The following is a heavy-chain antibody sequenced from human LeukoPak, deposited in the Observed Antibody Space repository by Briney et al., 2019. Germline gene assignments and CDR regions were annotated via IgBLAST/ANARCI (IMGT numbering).Heavy chain of an antibody. CDR1: GGTFSTYA. J-gene: IGHJ6*03. Sequence: GASVKVSCKASGGTFSTYALSWVRQAPGQGLEWMGGIIPIFGTANYAQKFLGRVTITTDESTSTAYMELSSLRSEDTAVYYCARVPPYNNYYYYYMDVWGKGTTVTVSS. CDR3: ARVPPYNNYYYYYMDV. V-gene: IGHV1-69*05. D-gene: IGHD5-24*01. CDR2: IIPIFGTA.